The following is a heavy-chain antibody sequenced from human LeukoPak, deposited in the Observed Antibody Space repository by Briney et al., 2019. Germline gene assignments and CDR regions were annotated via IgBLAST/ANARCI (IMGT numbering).Heavy chain of an antibody. CDR1: GYTFTNYW. J-gene: IGHJ4*02. CDR2: IYPGDSDT. CDR3: ASSAGPVSFDY. D-gene: IGHD2-8*01. Sequence: GESLKISCKGSGYTFTNYWIGWVRQMPGKGLEFMGIIYPGDSDTRYSPSFQGQGTISADKSISTAYLQWSSLKASDTAMYYCASSAGPVSFDYWGQGTLVTVSS. V-gene: IGHV5-51*01.